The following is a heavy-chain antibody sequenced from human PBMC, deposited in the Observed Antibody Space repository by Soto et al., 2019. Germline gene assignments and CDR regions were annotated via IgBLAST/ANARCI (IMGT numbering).Heavy chain of an antibody. V-gene: IGHV3-11*04. D-gene: IGHD6-19*01. Sequence: PGGSLRLSCAASGFTFSDYYMSWIRQAPGKGLEWVSYISSSGSTIYYADSVKGRFTISRDNAKNSLYLQMNSLRAEETAVYYCARPVPSWRVEVAGPGCYAMNVWGKGTAVTVS. CDR3: ARPVPSWRVEVAGPGCYAMNV. J-gene: IGHJ6*04. CDR1: GFTFSDYY. CDR2: ISSSGSTI.